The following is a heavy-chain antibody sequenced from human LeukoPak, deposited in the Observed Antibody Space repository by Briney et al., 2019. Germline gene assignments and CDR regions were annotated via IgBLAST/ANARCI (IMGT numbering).Heavy chain of an antibody. V-gene: IGHV3-7*04. D-gene: IGHD1-1*01. J-gene: IGHJ4*02. CDR2: LKEDGNER. CDR1: GFTFSSYW. Sequence: PGGSLRRSCAASGFTFSSYWMSWVRQAPGKGLEWVANLKEDGNERYYVDSVKGRFTISRDNAKDSLYLQMNSLRVEDTAVYFCARGQNWNHDSWGQGTLVTVSS. CDR3: ARGQNWNHDS.